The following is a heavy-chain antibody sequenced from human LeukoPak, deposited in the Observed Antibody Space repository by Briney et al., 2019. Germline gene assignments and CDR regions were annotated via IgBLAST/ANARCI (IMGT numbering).Heavy chain of an antibody. Sequence: GGSLRLSCAVSGITLSNYGMSWVRQAPGKGLEWVAGISDSGGRTNYADSVKGRFTISRDNAKNSLYLQMNSLRAEDTALYYCARGGVVVEAATPDYFDYWGQGTLVTVSS. V-gene: IGHV3-23*01. J-gene: IGHJ4*02. CDR1: GITLSNYG. CDR3: ARGGVVVEAATPDYFDY. D-gene: IGHD2-15*01. CDR2: ISDSGGRT.